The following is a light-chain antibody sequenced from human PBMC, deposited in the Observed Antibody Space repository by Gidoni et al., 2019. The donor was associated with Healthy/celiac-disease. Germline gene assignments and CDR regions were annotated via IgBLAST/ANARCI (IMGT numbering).Light chain of an antibody. CDR3: SSYTSSSTVV. CDR2: DVS. J-gene: IGLJ2*01. V-gene: IGLV2-14*01. CDR1: SSDVGGYNY. Sequence: QSALTQPASVSGSPGQSITISCTGTSSDVGGYNYVSWYQQHPGKAPNLLIYDVSNRPSVVSIRFSGSKSGNTSSLTISGLQAEDDADYYCSSYTSSSTVVFGGGTKLTV.